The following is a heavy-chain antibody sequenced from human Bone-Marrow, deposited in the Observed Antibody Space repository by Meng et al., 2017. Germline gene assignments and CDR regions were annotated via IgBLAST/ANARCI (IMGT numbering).Heavy chain of an antibody. Sequence: GESLKISCAASGFTFSSYAMHWVRQAPGKGLEWAAVISYDGSNKYYADSVKGRFTISRDNSKNTLYLQMNSLRAEDTAVYYCAREFYDSENGYFDYWGQGTLVTVSS. J-gene: IGHJ4*02. CDR2: ISYDGSNK. V-gene: IGHV3-30*04. CDR3: AREFYDSENGYFDY. CDR1: GFTFSSYA. D-gene: IGHD5/OR15-5a*01.